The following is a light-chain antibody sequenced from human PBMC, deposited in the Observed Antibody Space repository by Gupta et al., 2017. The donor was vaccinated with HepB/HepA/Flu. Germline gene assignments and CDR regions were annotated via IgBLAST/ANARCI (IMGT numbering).Light chain of an antibody. Sequence: STGERATLSCRASQSVSSSYLAWYQQKPGQAPRLLISDASSRAAGIPDRFSGSGSGTDFTLTISRLEPEDFAVYYCQLYGSSPLYTFGQGTNLEIK. CDR3: QLYGSSPLYT. CDR2: DAS. V-gene: IGKV3-20*01. J-gene: IGKJ2*01. CDR1: QSVSSSY.